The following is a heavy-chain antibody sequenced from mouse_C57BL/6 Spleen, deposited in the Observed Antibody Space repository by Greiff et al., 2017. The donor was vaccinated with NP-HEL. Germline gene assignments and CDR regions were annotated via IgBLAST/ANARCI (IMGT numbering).Heavy chain of an antibody. CDR3: AREELGENAWFAY. D-gene: IGHD4-1*01. V-gene: IGHV1-50*01. Sequence: QVQLQQSGAELVKPGASVKLSCKASGYTFTSYWMQWVKQRPGQGLEWIGEIDPSDSYTNYNQKFKGKATLTVDTSSSTAYMQLSSLTSEDSAVYYCAREELGENAWFAYWGQGTLVTVSA. CDR2: IDPSDSYT. J-gene: IGHJ3*01. CDR1: GYTFTSYW.